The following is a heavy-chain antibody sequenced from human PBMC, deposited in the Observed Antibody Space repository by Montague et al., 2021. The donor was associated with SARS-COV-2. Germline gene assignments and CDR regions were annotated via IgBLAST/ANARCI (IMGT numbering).Heavy chain of an antibody. CDR1: GDSITTYY. J-gene: IGHJ4*02. CDR2: IYYTGTT. CDR3: ARAQTTGLNANGVNYFDY. V-gene: IGHV4-59*01. Sequence: SETLSLTCSVSGDSITTYYWSWIRQSPGRGLEWIGHIYYTGTTKYDPSLKSRVTISVDTSRRQFSLKLKSVTAADTAVYYCARAQTTGLNANGVNYFDYWGQGALVTVSS. D-gene: IGHD1-1*01.